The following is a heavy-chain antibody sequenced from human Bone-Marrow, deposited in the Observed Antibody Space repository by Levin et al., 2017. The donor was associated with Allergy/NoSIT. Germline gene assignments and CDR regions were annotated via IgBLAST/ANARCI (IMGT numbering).Heavy chain of an antibody. V-gene: IGHV3-30*03. Sequence: GESLKISCVASGFTFRSYAMHWVRQPPGKGLAWVASLSGDGSDPYYADAVRGRFSISRDTSQNTPFLQMNTRRVEDTAVYYCVAEYYDTSGFDFWGQGTLVSVSS. CDR3: VAEYYDTSGFDF. CDR2: LSGDGSDP. J-gene: IGHJ4*02. CDR1: GFTFRSYA. D-gene: IGHD3-22*01.